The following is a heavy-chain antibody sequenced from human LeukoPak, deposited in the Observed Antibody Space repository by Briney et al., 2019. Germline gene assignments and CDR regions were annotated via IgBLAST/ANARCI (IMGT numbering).Heavy chain of an antibody. Sequence: SETLSLTCTVSGGSISSYYWSWIRQPPGKGLEWIGYIYYSGSTNYNPSLKSRVTISVDTSKNQFPLKLSSVTAADTAVCYCARADGPGDAFDIWGQGTMVTVSS. J-gene: IGHJ3*02. CDR3: ARADGPGDAFDI. CDR2: IYYSGST. D-gene: IGHD2-2*01. V-gene: IGHV4-59*01. CDR1: GGSISSYY.